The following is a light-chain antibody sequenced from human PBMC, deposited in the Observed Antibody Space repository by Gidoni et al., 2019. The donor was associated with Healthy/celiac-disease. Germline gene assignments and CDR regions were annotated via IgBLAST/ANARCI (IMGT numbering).Light chain of an antibody. CDR1: QSVSSY. V-gene: IGKV3-11*01. CDR2: DAS. Sequence: IVLTQSPATLSLSPGERATLSCRASQSVSSYLAWYQQKPGQAPRLLIYDASNRATGIPARFSGSGSGTDFTLTISNLEPEDFAVYYCQQRSNWPPRYTFGQGTKLEIK. J-gene: IGKJ2*01. CDR3: QQRSNWPPRYT.